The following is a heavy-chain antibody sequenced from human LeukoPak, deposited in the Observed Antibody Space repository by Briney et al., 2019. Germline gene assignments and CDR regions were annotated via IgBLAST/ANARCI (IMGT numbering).Heavy chain of an antibody. V-gene: IGHV1-18*01. CDR1: GYTFTSYG. CDR2: ISAYNGNT. CDR3: ALTMVRGVIGVFDY. Sequence: ASVTVSCKASGYTFTSYGISWVRQPPGQGLEWMGWISAYNGNTNYAQKLQGRVTMTTDTSTSTAYMELRSLRSDDTAVYYGALTMVRGVIGVFDYWGQGTLVTVSS. D-gene: IGHD3-10*01. J-gene: IGHJ4*02.